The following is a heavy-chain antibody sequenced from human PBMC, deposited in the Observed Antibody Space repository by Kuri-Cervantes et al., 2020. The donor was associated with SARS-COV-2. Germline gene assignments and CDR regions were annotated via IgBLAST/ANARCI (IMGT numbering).Heavy chain of an antibody. J-gene: IGHJ6*03. CDR1: GGSISSGGYY. D-gene: IGHD3-3*01. Sequence: SETLSLTCTVSGGSISSGGYYWSWIRQPPGKGLEWIGYIYHSGSTYYNPSLKSRVTTSVDRSKNQFSLKLSSVTAADTAVYYCAGPNYDFWSGYYTGNYYYYMDVWGKGTTVTVSS. CDR2: IYHSGST. V-gene: IGHV4-30-2*01. CDR3: AGPNYDFWSGYYTGNYYYYMDV.